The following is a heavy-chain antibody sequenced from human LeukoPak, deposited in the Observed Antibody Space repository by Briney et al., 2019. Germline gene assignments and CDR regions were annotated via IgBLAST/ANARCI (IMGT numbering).Heavy chain of an antibody. D-gene: IGHD6-19*01. CDR1: GGSIGSYY. CDR3: ARDGVAGGFDY. CDR2: IHYSGST. J-gene: IGHJ4*02. Sequence: SETLSLTCTVSGGSIGSYYWNCIRQAPGKGLEWIGYIHYSGSTNHNSSLKSRVTISVDTSKNQYSLKLSSVTAADTAVYYCARDGVAGGFDYWGQGTLVTVSS. V-gene: IGHV4-59*01.